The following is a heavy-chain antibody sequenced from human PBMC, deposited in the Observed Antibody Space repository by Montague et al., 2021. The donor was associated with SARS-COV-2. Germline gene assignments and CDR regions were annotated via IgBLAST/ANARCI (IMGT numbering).Heavy chain of an antibody. CDR3: VRYSGWFYFDF. CDR1: GDSVVELSRS. Sequence: CAISGDSVVELSRSSGGHTSSLSTPRYLVCRLQFKTKKYSDYAPSVRGRLTVNPDASKNAFSLELSYVTPEDTAVYYCVRYSGWFYFDFWGQGTLVTVSS. CDR2: LQFKTKKYS. V-gene: IGHV6-1*01. J-gene: IGHJ4*02. D-gene: IGHD6-19*01.